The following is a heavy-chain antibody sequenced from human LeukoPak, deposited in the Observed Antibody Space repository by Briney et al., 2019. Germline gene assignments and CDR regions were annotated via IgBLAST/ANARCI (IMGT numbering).Heavy chain of an antibody. V-gene: IGHV3-7*01. Sequence: GGSLRLSCAVSGVNFSSYWMSWVRQAPGKGLEWVANIKQDGSEEYYVDSVKGRFTISTDNAKNSLYPQMNSLRAEDTAVYYCARDAYYDFWSGYPRYFDYWGQGTLVTVSS. CDR1: GVNFSSYW. D-gene: IGHD3-3*01. CDR3: ARDAYYDFWSGYPRYFDY. CDR2: IKQDGSEE. J-gene: IGHJ4*02.